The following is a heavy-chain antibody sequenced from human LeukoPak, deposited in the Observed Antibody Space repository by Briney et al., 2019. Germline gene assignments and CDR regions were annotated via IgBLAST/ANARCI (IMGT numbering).Heavy chain of an antibody. Sequence: GGSLRLSCAASGFPFRDYYMTWIRQAPGKGLEWISYISRSGDSLYYADSVKGRFTISRDNSKNTLYLQMNSLRAEDTAVYYCARDGTRTDYWGQGTLVTVSS. CDR1: GFPFRDYY. J-gene: IGHJ4*02. V-gene: IGHV3-11*04. CDR2: ISRSGDSL. CDR3: ARDGTRTDY. D-gene: IGHD1-26*01.